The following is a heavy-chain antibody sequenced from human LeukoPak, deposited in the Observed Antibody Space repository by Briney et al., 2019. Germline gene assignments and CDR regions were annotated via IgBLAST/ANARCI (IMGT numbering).Heavy chain of an antibody. CDR1: GDSISSYY. CDR2: VSNIETT. CDR3: ARVTGYMIEDYFDY. D-gene: IGHD3-22*01. Sequence: PSETLSLTCTVSGDSISSYYWSWLRQPPGKRLEWIGYVSNIETTNYNPSLKSRVTISVDTSKNQFSLRLSSVTAADTAVYYCARVTGYMIEDYFDYWGQGTLVTVSS. V-gene: IGHV4-59*01. J-gene: IGHJ4*02.